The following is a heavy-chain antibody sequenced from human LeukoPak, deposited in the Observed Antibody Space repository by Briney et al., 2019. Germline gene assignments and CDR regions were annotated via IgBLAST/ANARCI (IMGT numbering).Heavy chain of an antibody. CDR3: ARDNDGSGSFDY. J-gene: IGHJ4*02. Sequence: GGSLRLSCAASGFTFSSYAMSWVRQAPGKGLEWVSAISGSGGSTYYADSVKGRLTISRDNSKNTLYLQMNSLRAEDTAVYYCARDNDGSGSFDYWGQGTLVTVSS. D-gene: IGHD3-10*01. CDR1: GFTFSSYA. CDR2: ISGSGGST. V-gene: IGHV3-23*01.